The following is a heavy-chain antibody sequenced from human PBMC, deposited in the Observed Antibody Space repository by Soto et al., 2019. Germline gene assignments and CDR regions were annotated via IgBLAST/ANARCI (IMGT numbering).Heavy chain of an antibody. CDR1: GGTFSSET. CDR2: IIPVLGIA. CDR3: SSWFDP. V-gene: IGHV1-69*02. J-gene: IGHJ5*02. Sequence: QVQLVQSGAEVKKPGSSVKVSCKASGGTFSSETISWVRQAPGQGLEWMGRIIPVLGIANYAQRLQGRVTVSADKSTSTVYMELSSLRSEDTAIYYCSSWFDPWGQGTLVTVSS.